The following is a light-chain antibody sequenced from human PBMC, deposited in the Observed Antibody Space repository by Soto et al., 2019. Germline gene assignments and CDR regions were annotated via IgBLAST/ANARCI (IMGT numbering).Light chain of an antibody. CDR3: CSYAGSYTYV. J-gene: IGLJ1*01. Sequence: QSVLTQPRSVSRSPGQSVTISCTGTNSDVGGYNYVSWNQQHPGKAPKLMIYDVSKRPSGVPDRFSGSMSGNTASLIISGLQAEDEADYYCCSYAGSYTYVFGTGTKVTV. V-gene: IGLV2-11*01. CDR2: DVS. CDR1: NSDVGGYNY.